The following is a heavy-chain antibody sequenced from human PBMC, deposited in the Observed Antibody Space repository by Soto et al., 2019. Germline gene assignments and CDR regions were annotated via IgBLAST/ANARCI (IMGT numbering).Heavy chain of an antibody. J-gene: IGHJ4*02. D-gene: IGHD3-22*01. CDR2: IYYSGST. CDR3: ARTQGGYYYDSSGYYLD. CDR1: GGSISSSSYY. Sequence: QLQLQESGPGLVKPSETLSLTCTVSGGSISSSSYYWGWIRQPPGKGLEWIGSIYYSGSTYYNPSLKSRVTISVDTSKNQFSLKLSSVTAADTAVYYCARTQGGYYYDSSGYYLDWCQGTLVTVSS. V-gene: IGHV4-39*01.